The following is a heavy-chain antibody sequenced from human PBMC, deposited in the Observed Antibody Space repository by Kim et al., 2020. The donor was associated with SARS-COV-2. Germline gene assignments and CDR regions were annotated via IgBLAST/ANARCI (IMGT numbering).Heavy chain of an antibody. D-gene: IGHD1-1*01. CDR1: GGSFSGYY. CDR2: INHSGST. J-gene: IGHJ6*03. V-gene: IGHV4-34*01. CDR3: ARGGGARLERSPYYYYYYYMDV. Sequence: SETLSLTCAVYGGSFSGYYWSWIRQPPGKGLEWIGEINHSGSTNYNPSLKSRVTISVDTSKNQFSLKLSSVTAADTAVYYCARGGGARLERSPYYYYYYYMDVWGKGTTVTVSS.